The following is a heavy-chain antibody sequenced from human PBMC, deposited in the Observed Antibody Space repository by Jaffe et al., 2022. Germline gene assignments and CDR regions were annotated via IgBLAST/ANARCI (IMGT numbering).Heavy chain of an antibody. CDR3: AKDIGYCSGGSCYSRGFDY. D-gene: IGHD2-15*01. J-gene: IGHJ4*02. CDR1: GFTFDDYA. CDR2: ISWNSGSI. Sequence: EVQLVESGGGLVQPGRSLRLSCAASGFTFDDYAMHWVRQAPGKGLEWVSGISWNSGSIGYADSVKGRFTISRDNAKNSLYLQMNSLRAEDTALYYCAKDIGYCSGGSCYSRGFDYWGQGTLVTVSS. V-gene: IGHV3-9*01.